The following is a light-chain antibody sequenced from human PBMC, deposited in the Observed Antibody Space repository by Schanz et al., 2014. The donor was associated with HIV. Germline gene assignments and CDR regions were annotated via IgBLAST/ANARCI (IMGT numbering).Light chain of an antibody. Sequence: DIQMTQSPSSLSASVGDRVTITCRASQTIDNYLNWYQQKPGKAPKLLIYAASSLQSGVPPRFSGRGSGTDFALTINSVQHEDSATYYCQQAYDPPFTFGGGTKVE. J-gene: IGKJ4*01. CDR3: QQAYDPPFT. V-gene: IGKV1-39*01. CDR2: AAS. CDR1: QTIDNY.